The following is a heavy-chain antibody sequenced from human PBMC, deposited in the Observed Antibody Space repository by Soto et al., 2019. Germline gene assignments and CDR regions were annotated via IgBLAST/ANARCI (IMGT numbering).Heavy chain of an antibody. CDR1: GFTFTTYW. D-gene: IGHD6-19*01. J-gene: IGHJ4*02. CDR3: ARTKQASGYSSSVSPAY. Sequence: LGESLKISCKSFGFTFTTYWIAWVRQMPGKGLEWMGIIYAGDSDTRYSPSFQGQVTISADKSINTAYLQWSSVKASDTAIYYCARTKQASGYSSSVSPAYWGQGTQVTVSS. V-gene: IGHV5-51*01. CDR2: IYAGDSDT.